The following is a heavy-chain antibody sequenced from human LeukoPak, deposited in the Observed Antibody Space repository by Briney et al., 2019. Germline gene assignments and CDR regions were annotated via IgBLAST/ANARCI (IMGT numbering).Heavy chain of an antibody. CDR2: IYYSGST. J-gene: IGHJ3*02. CDR3: AGRLWRRDGYNLSAFDI. V-gene: IGHV4-59*01. D-gene: IGHD5-24*01. Sequence: SETLSLTCAVYGGSFSGYYWNWIRQPPGKGLEGIGYIYYSGSTNYNPSLKSRVTISVVTSKNQFSLKLSSVTAADTAVYYCAGRLWRRDGYNLSAFDIWGQGTMVTVSS. CDR1: GGSFSGYY.